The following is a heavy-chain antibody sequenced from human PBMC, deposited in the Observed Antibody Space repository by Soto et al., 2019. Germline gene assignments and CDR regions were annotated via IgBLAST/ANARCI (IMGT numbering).Heavy chain of an antibody. J-gene: IGHJ6*02. CDR3: AKDGYCSSTSCYSWGYYYYGMDV. CDR1: GFTFDDYA. Sequence: QPGGSLRLSCAASGFTFDDYAMHWVRRAPGKGLEWVSLVSWDGGSTYYADSVKGRFTISRDNSKNSLYLQMNSLRAEDTALYYCAKDGYCSSTSCYSWGYYYYGMDVWGQGTTVTVSS. CDR2: VSWDGGST. D-gene: IGHD2-2*02. V-gene: IGHV3-43D*04.